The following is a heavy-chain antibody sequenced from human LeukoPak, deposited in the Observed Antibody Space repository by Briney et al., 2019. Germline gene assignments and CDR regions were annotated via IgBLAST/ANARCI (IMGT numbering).Heavy chain of an antibody. V-gene: IGHV4-59*12. D-gene: IGHD1-26*01. CDR3: ASLKRGIVGATTIDY. Sequence: SETLSLTCTVSGGSISSYYWSWIRQPPGKGLEWIGYIYYSGSTNYNPSPKSRVTISVDTSKNQFSLKLTSVTAADTAVYYCASLKRGIVGATTIDYWGQGTLVTVSS. CDR1: GGSISSYY. CDR2: IYYSGST. J-gene: IGHJ4*02.